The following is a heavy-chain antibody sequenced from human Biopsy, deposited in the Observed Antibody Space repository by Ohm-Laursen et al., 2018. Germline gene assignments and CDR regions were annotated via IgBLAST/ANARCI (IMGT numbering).Heavy chain of an antibody. J-gene: IGHJ5*01. CDR3: TRDLQTRAETFDS. CDR2: ISGLNGIK. Sequence: ASVKVSCKTSGYTYSDYGVSWVRQAPGQGLEWMGWISGLNGIKTSASKFQGRLTMTTDRSASTAYMELRGLRSDDAAVYYCTRDLQTRAETFDSWGQGTLVIVSS. CDR1: GYTYSDYG. V-gene: IGHV1-18*01. D-gene: IGHD4-11*01.